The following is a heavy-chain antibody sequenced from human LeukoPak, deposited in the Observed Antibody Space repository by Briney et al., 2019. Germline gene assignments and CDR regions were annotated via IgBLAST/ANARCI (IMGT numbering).Heavy chain of an antibody. D-gene: IGHD2-2*01. CDR1: VYTFTGYY. CDR2: INPNSGGT. Sequence: ASVKVSCKASVYTFTGYYMHWVRQAPAQGLEWMAWINPNSGGTNYAQKFQGRVTMTRDTSISTAYMELSRLRSDDTAVYYCARDQVVVVPAAMNWFDPWGQGTLVTVSS. J-gene: IGHJ5*02. CDR3: ARDQVVVVPAAMNWFDP. V-gene: IGHV1-2*02.